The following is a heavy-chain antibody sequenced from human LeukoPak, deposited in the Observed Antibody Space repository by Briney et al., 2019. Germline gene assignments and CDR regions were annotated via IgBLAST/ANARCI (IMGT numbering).Heavy chain of an antibody. CDR1: GGSVSSGSYY. V-gene: IGHV4-61*01. D-gene: IGHD1-26*01. CDR3: ARAYSGSYFKPTKFDY. Sequence: PSETLSLTRTVSGGSVSSGSYYWSWIRQPPGKGLEWIGYIYYSGSTNYNPSLKSRVTISVDTSKNQFSLKLSSVTAADTAVYYCARAYSGSYFKPTKFDYWGQGTLVTVSS. CDR2: IYYSGST. J-gene: IGHJ4*02.